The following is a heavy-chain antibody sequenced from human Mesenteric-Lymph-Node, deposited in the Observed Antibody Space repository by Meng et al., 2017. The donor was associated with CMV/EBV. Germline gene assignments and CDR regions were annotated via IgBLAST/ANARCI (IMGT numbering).Heavy chain of an antibody. V-gene: IGHV5-51*01. D-gene: IGHD4-11*01. CDR1: GYSFTNYW. CDR2: IYPGDSDT. CDR3: ATQDYSNDYYYGMDV. Sequence: KVSCKGSGYSFTNYWIGWVRQMPGKGLEWMGIIYPGDSDTRYSPSFQGQVTISADKSISTAYLQWSSLKASDTAMYYCATQDYSNDYYYGMDVWGQGTTVTVSS. J-gene: IGHJ6*02.